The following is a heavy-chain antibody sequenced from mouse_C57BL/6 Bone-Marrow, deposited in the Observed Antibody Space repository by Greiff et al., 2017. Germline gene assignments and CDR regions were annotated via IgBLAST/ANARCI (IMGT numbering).Heavy chain of an antibody. D-gene: IGHD1-1*01. CDR1: GYTFTSYW. CDR3: ASFSHYYGSSYGYYAMDY. Sequence: VQLQQPGAELVKPGASVKMSCKASGYTFTSYWITWVKQRPGQGLEWIGDIYPGSGSTNYNEKFKSKATLTVDTSSSTAYMQLSSLTSEDSAVYYCASFSHYYGSSYGYYAMDYWGQGTSVTVSS. V-gene: IGHV1-55*01. J-gene: IGHJ4*01. CDR2: IYPGSGST.